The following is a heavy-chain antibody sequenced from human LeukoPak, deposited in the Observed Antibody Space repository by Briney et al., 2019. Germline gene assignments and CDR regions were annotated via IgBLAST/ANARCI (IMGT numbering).Heavy chain of an antibody. V-gene: IGHV3-30-3*01. CDR3: ARDRMNFDFWSGYSPRYYYGMDV. CDR1: GLSFGFYA. Sequence: GGSLRLSCAASGLSFGFYAMHWVRQAPGKGLEWVAVISYDGSNKYYADSVKGRFTISRDNSKNTLYLQMNSLRAEDTAVYYCARDRMNFDFWSGYSPRYYYGMDVWGQGTTVTVSS. D-gene: IGHD3-3*01. CDR2: ISYDGSNK. J-gene: IGHJ6*02.